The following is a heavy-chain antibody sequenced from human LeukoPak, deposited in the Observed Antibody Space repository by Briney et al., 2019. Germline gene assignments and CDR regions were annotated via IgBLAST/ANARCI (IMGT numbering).Heavy chain of an antibody. J-gene: IGHJ5*02. D-gene: IGHD2-2*02. CDR3: ARHTYRFWFDP. CDR1: GGSMSSSSYY. Sequence: PSETLSLTCTVSGGSMSSSSYYWGRIRQPPGKGLEWIGSLYYSGSTYYNPSLKSRVTISVDTSKNQFSLRLSSVTAADTAVYYCARHTYRFWFDPWGQGTLVTVSS. CDR2: LYYSGST. V-gene: IGHV4-39*01.